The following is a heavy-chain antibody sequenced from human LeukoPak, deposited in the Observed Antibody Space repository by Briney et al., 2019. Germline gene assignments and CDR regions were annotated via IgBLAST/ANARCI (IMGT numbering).Heavy chain of an antibody. V-gene: IGHV7-4-1*02. CDR2: INTNTGNP. CDR3: ATESGSYSETN. Sequence: ASVKVSCKASRYTFTGYYMHWVRQAPGQGLEWMGWINTNTGNPTYAQGFTGRFVFSLDTSVSTAYLQISSLKAEDTAVYYCATESGSYSETNWGQGTLVTVSS. D-gene: IGHD1-26*01. J-gene: IGHJ4*02. CDR1: RYTFTGYY.